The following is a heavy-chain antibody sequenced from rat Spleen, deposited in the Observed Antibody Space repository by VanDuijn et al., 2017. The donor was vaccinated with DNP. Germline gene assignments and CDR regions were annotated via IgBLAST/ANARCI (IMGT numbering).Heavy chain of an antibody. CDR2: ISSGGST. CDR1: GFSLTSYG. J-gene: IGHJ3*01. CDR3: TREGQPWFAY. D-gene: IGHD1-5*01. Sequence: QVQLKESGPGLVQPSQTLSLTCTVSGFSLTSYGVSWVRQPPGKGLEWIAAISSGGSTYYNSALKSRLSISRDTSKSQVFLKMNSLQTEDTAIYFCTREGQPWFAYWGQGTLVTVSS. V-gene: IGHV2S12*01.